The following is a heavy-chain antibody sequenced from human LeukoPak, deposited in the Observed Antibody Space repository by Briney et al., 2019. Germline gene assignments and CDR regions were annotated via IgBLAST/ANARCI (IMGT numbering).Heavy chain of an antibody. CDR2: IFYDGSTK. V-gene: IGHV3-30*04. CDR3: ARVSNYYGSGNYQKQFDY. Sequence: GGSLRLSCAASGFTFSNYAMHWVRQAPGKGLEWVAVIFYDGSTKYYADSVKGRFTISRDNSKNTLYLQMSSLRAEDTAVYYCARVSNYYGSGNYQKQFDYWGQGTLVTVSS. D-gene: IGHD3-10*01. J-gene: IGHJ4*02. CDR1: GFTFSNYA.